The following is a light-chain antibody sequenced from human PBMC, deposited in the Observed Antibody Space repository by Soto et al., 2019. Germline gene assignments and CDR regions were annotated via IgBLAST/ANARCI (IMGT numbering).Light chain of an antibody. J-gene: IGKJ3*01. Sequence: QLTQSPSSLSASVGDRVTITCRASQGISRYLAWYQQKAGKAPKLLIYGASTLQSGVPSRLSGFGSGTEFTLTISSLQPEDFATYHCEQLQRTPFTFGPGTTVDV. V-gene: IGKV1-9*01. CDR3: EQLQRTPFT. CDR2: GAS. CDR1: QGISRY.